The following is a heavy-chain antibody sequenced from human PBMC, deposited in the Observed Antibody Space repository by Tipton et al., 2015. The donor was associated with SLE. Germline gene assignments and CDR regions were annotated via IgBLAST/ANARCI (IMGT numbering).Heavy chain of an antibody. Sequence: GSLRLSCAASEFTFNSYAMSWVRQAPGKGLEWVSTISGGGETTYYADSVKGRFTISRDASKNTLYLQMNSLRVEDTAVYYCAKDPEFIATRIWFDPWGQGTLVTVSS. J-gene: IGHJ5*02. CDR1: EFTFNSYA. CDR2: ISGGGETT. CDR3: AKDPEFIATRIWFDP. D-gene: IGHD1-26*01. V-gene: IGHV3-23*01.